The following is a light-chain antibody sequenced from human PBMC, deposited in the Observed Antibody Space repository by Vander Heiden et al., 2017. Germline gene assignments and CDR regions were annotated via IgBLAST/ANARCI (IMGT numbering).Light chain of an antibody. CDR1: QSISSY. Sequence: DIQMTHFPSSLSASVGDRVTITCRASQSISSYLDWYQQKPWKAPKLLIYAASSLQSGVPSRFSGSGSGTDFTRSIRSLQPEDFATYYCQQIYGNPNAFGPGTRLEIK. J-gene: IGKJ5*01. CDR3: QQIYGNPNA. CDR2: AAS. V-gene: IGKV1-39*01.